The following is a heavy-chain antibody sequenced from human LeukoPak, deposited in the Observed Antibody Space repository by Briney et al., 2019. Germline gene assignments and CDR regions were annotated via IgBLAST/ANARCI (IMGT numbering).Heavy chain of an antibody. J-gene: IGHJ4*02. V-gene: IGHV3-48*01. Sequence: GGSLRLSCAVSGFSFGSYDMSWVRQAPGKGLEWVSYISRSSSSIYYADSVKGRFTISRDNAKNSLYLQMNSLRAEDTAVYYCAKLGATPGVYWGQGTLVTVSS. D-gene: IGHD1-26*01. CDR2: ISRSSSSI. CDR3: AKLGATPGVY. CDR1: GFSFGSYD.